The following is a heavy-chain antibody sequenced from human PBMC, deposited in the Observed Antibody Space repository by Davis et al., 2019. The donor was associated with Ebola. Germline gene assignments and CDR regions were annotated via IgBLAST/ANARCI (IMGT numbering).Heavy chain of an antibody. CDR2: INDNGGVT. D-gene: IGHD3-10*01. Sequence: GESLKIFCAASGFTFNNHPMTWVRQPPGKGLQSVPGINDNGGVTSYADSVRGRFTISRDNSKNTLYLQMNSLRDEDTGVYYCATGRGSWGYCWGQGTLVTVSS. CDR3: ATGRGSWGYC. V-gene: IGHV3-23*01. J-gene: IGHJ4*02. CDR1: GFTFNNHP.